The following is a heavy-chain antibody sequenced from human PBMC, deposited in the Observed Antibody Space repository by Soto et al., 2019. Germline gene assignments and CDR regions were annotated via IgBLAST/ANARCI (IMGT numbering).Heavy chain of an antibody. V-gene: IGHV3-33*01. CDR3: ARDGENDSSGYDAFDI. Sequence: QVQLVESGGGVVQPGRSLRLSCAASGFTFSSYGMHWVRQAPGKGLEWVAVIWYDGSNKYYADSVKGRFTISRDNSKNTLYLQMNSLRAEDTAVYYCARDGENDSSGYDAFDIWGQGTMVTVSS. J-gene: IGHJ3*02. CDR2: IWYDGSNK. CDR1: GFTFSSYG. D-gene: IGHD3-22*01.